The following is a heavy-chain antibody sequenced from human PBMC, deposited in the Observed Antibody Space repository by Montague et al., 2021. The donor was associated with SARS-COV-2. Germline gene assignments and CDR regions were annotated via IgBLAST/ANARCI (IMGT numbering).Heavy chain of an antibody. V-gene: IGHV4-61*10. CDR1: GDSINSGSYY. J-gene: IGHJ3*01. CDR3: GRGLVGFAGLWL. D-gene: IGHD1-26*01. Sequence: SETLSLTCTVSGDSINSGSYYWSWLRQPAGKGLEWIGRVYWSGDTNYHPSLESRITISIDTSKNQISLRLTSVTAADTGVYYCGRGLVGFAGLWLWGHGTMVTVS. CDR2: VYWSGDT.